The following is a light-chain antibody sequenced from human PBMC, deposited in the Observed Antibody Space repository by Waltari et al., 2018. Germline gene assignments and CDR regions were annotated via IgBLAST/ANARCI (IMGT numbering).Light chain of an antibody. J-gene: IGKJ1*01. CDR1: QSVLYSSNNKNY. Sequence: QSVLYSSNNKNYLAWYQQKPGQPPKLLIRWASTRESGVPDRFSGSGSGTDFTLTISSLQAEDVDVYYCQQYYRSRTFGQGTRVEIK. V-gene: IGKV4-1*01. CDR2: WAS. CDR3: QQYYRSRT.